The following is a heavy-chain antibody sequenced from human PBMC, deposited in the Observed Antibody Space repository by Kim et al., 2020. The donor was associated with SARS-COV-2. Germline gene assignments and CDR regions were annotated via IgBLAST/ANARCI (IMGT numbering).Heavy chain of an antibody. J-gene: IGHJ6*02. CDR2: IYYSGST. V-gene: IGHV4-59*13. D-gene: IGHD3-22*01. CDR1: GGSISSYY. Sequence: SETLSLTCTVSGGSISSYYWSWIRQPPGKGLEWIGYIYYSGSTNYNPSLKSRVTISVDTSKNQFSLKLSSVTAADTAVYYCASAKYYYDSSGYGQNPVYYYGMDVWGQGTTVTVSS. CDR3: ASAKYYYDSSGYGQNPVYYYGMDV.